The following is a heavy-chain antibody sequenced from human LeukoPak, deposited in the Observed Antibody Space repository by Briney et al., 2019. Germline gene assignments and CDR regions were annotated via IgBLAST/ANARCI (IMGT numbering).Heavy chain of an antibody. CDR3: ARDIVMVTYWFDP. CDR2: INPNSVGK. J-gene: IGHJ5*02. V-gene: IGHV1-2*02. CDR1: GYTFTGYH. D-gene: IGHD5-18*01. Sequence: ASVKVSCKATGYTFTGYHRHWLRQAPGQGLDWIGCINPNSVGKNYAEKFQGRVTMTRETSISTAYLELGRLRSDDTAVYYCARDIVMVTYWFDPWGQGTLVTVSS.